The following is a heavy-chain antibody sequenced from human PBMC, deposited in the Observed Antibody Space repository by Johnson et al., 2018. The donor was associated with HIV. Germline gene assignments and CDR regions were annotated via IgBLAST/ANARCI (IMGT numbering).Heavy chain of an antibody. CDR2: IYSGGTT. Sequence: VQPVESGGGVVQPGRSLRLSCAASGFTVSSNYMSWVRQAPGKGLEWVSVIYSGGTTYYADSVKGRFTISRDTSENTVYLQMNSLRAEDTAVYYCAREALPRGLQSSFGGAFDIWGQGTMVTVSS. D-gene: IGHD4-23*01. J-gene: IGHJ3*02. V-gene: IGHV3-66*01. CDR3: AREALPRGLQSSFGGAFDI. CDR1: GFTVSSNY.